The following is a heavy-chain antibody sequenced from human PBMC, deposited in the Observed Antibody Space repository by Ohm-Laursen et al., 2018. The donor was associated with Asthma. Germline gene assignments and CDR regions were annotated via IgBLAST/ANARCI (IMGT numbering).Heavy chain of an antibody. Sequence: SLRLSCAASGFTFSSYGMHWVRQAPGKGLEWVAVISYDGSNKYYADSVKGRFTISRDNSKKTLYLQMNSLRAEDTAVYYCARDYDSSFYHFSTDYWGQGTLVTVSS. D-gene: IGHD3-22*01. CDR1: GFTFSSYG. V-gene: IGHV3-30*03. J-gene: IGHJ4*02. CDR2: ISYDGSNK. CDR3: ARDYDSSFYHFSTDY.